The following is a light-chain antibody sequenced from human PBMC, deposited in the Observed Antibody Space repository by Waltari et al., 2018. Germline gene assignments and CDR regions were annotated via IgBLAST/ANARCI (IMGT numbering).Light chain of an antibody. J-gene: IGLJ1*01. CDR2: WVS. Sequence: QSALTQPPSASGSPGQSVTISCTGTSSDVGGYNYVSWSQQHPGKPPKPIIYWVSKRPSGVPDRFSGSKSGNTASLTVSGLQAEDEADYYCSSYAGSNNFFYVFGTGTKVTVL. CDR1: SSDVGGYNY. V-gene: IGLV2-8*01. CDR3: SSYAGSNNFFYV.